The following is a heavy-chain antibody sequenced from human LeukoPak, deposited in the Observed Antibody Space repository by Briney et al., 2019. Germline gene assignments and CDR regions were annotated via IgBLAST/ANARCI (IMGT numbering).Heavy chain of an antibody. Sequence: SGGSLRLSCAASGFSVNDKYMSWVRQAPGRGLEWVSVIYSGGSTYNADSVKGRFTISRDSSKNTLYLQMNSLRAEDTAVYYCAREHYYDNSGYWSWGQGTLVTVSS. CDR1: GFSVNDKY. J-gene: IGHJ4*02. D-gene: IGHD3-22*01. CDR2: IYSGGST. V-gene: IGHV3-53*01. CDR3: AREHYYDNSGYWS.